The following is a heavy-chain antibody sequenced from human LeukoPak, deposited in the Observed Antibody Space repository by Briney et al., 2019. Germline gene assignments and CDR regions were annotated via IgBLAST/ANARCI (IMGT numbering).Heavy chain of an antibody. D-gene: IGHD5-12*01. J-gene: IGHJ4*02. CDR3: ARGPGYGHYFDY. CDR2: IFPSGGEI. CDR1: GFTFSTFA. V-gene: IGHV3-23*01. Sequence: GGSLRLSCAASGFTFSTFAMIWVRQPPGKGLEWVSSIFPSGGEIHYADSVRGRFTISRDNSKSTLSLQMNSLRDEDTAVYYCARGPGYGHYFDYWGQGALVTVSS.